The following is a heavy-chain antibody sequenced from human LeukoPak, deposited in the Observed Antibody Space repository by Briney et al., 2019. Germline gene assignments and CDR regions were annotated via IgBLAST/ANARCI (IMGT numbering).Heavy chain of an antibody. CDR2: IYTSGST. J-gene: IGHJ4*02. CDR3: AREARYYDFWSGPDY. CDR1: GGSISSGSYY. Sequence: PSQTLSLTCTVSGGSISSGSYYWSWIRQPAGKGLEWIGRIYTSGSTNYNPSLKSRVTISVDTSRNQFSLKLSSVTATDTAVYYCAREARYYDFWSGPDYWGQGTLVTVSS. D-gene: IGHD3-3*01. V-gene: IGHV4-61*02.